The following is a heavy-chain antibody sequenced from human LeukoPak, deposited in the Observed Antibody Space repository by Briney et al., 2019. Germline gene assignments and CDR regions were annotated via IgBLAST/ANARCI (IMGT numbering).Heavy chain of an antibody. D-gene: IGHD5-18*01. J-gene: IGHJ3*02. CDR3: AIIQLLDAFDI. V-gene: IGHV4-61*02. Sequence: PSETLSLTCIVSGGSISSSSYYWTWIRQPAGKGLEWIGRIYTSGSTNYNPSLKSRVTMSVDTSKNQFSLKLSSVTAADTAVYYCAIIQLLDAFDIWGQGTMVTVSS. CDR1: GGSISSSSYY. CDR2: IYTSGST.